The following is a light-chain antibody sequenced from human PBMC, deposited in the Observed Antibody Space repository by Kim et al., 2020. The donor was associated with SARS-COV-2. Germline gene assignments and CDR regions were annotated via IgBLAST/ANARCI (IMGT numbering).Light chain of an antibody. CDR3: QHYASPPLT. CDR1: QSVLYSPNSKNY. Sequence: DIVMTQSPDSLAVSLGERATINCKSSQSVLYSPNSKNYLAWYQQKPGQPPKLLIYWASTRESGVPDRFSGSGSGTDFTLTISNLQAEDVAVYYCQHYASPPLTFGGGTRVDIK. V-gene: IGKV4-1*01. J-gene: IGKJ4*01. CDR2: WAS.